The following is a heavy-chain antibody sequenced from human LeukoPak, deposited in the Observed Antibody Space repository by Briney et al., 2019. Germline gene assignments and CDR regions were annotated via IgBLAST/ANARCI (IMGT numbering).Heavy chain of an antibody. CDR2: INSDGSST. Sequence: PGGSLRLSCAASGFTFSSCWMHWVRQVPGKGLVWVSRINSDGSSTSYADSVKGRFSISRDNAKNTLYLQMSSLRAEDTAVYYCASEYYYDSSGVDYWGQGTLVTVSS. D-gene: IGHD3-22*01. V-gene: IGHV3-74*01. J-gene: IGHJ4*02. CDR3: ASEYYYDSSGVDY. CDR1: GFTFSSCW.